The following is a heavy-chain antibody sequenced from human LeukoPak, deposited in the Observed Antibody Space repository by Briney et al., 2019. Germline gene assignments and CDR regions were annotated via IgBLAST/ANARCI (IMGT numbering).Heavy chain of an antibody. CDR3: ARVGGIAAAGQDY. J-gene: IGHJ4*02. D-gene: IGHD6-13*01. CDR1: GGTFSSYA. V-gene: IGHV1-69*06. Sequence: ASGKVSCKPSGGTFSSYAISWVRHAPGQGLEWMGGTIPIFGTTNYTQKFQGRATITADKSPSTACRELSSLRSEHTAVYYCARVGGIAAAGQDYWGQGTLVTVSS. CDR2: TIPIFGTT.